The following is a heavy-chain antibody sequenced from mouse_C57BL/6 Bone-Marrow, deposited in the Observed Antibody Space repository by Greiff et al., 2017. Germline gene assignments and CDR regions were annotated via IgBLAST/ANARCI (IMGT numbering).Heavy chain of an antibody. CDR2: IYPGNSDT. D-gene: IGHD1-1*01. CDR1: GYTFTSYW. Sequence: EVKVVESGTVLARPGASVKMSCKTSGYTFTSYWMHWVKQRPGQGLEWIGAIYPGNSDTSYNQKFKGKAKLTAVTSASTAYMELSSLTNEDSAVYYCTRRRGYYGSSYVAWFAYWGQGTLVTVSA. V-gene: IGHV1-5*01. CDR3: TRRRGYYGSSYVAWFAY. J-gene: IGHJ3*01.